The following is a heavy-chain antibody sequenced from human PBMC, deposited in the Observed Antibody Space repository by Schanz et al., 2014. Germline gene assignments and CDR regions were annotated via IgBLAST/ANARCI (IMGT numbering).Heavy chain of an antibody. CDR2: IIPVLNIA. J-gene: IGHJ4*02. V-gene: IGHV1-69*02. Sequence: QLQLVQSGAEVKKPGSSVKVSCKLSGGTFSSYTISWMRQAPGQGLEWMGKIIPVLNIATYAQRFQGRVSITADTPTNTVYMELTSLTSEDTAVHYCAMGRGFYDYWGQGTLVSVSS. CDR1: GGTFSSYT. D-gene: IGHD3-10*01. CDR3: AMGRGFYDY.